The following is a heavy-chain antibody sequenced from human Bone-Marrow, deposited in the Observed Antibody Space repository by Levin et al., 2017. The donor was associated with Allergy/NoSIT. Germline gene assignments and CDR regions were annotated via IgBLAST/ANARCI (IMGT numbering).Heavy chain of an antibody. CDR1: GGSISSGSYY. V-gene: IGHV4-61*02. Sequence: SETLSLTCTVSGGSISSGSYYWSWIRQPAGKGLEWIGRIYSSGSAHYNPSLKSRVTISVDTSKNQFSLRLSSVTAADTAVYFCARNFRDFSSGWYQDGVDIWGQGTMVTVSS. CDR3: ARNFRDFSSGWYQDGVDI. J-gene: IGHJ3*02. D-gene: IGHD6-19*01. CDR2: IYSSGSA.